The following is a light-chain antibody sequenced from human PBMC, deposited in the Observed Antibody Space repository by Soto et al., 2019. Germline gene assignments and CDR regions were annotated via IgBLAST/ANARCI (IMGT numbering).Light chain of an antibody. CDR2: STN. V-gene: IGLV8-61*01. CDR3: ALYMGSGIWV. CDR1: SGSVSTSYY. J-gene: IGLJ3*02. Sequence: QTVVTQEPSFSVSPGGTVTLTCGLNSGSVSTSYYPSWYQQTPGQAPRTLIYSTNTRSSGVPDRFSGSILGNKAALTITGAQADDESDYYCALYMGSGIWVFGGGTQLTVL.